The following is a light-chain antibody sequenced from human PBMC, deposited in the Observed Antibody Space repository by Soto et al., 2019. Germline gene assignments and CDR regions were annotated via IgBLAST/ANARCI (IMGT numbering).Light chain of an antibody. Sequence: DVLLTQSPSALSASLGDRVTITCRASQGLGHFLAWYQHKTGEAPRLLTYHASTLESGVPSRFGGSGSGTEFTLTISRLQPDDFATYYCQQYETYSVGTFGQGTKVEIK. CDR2: HAS. J-gene: IGKJ1*01. CDR1: QGLGHF. CDR3: QQYETYSVGT. V-gene: IGKV1-5*01.